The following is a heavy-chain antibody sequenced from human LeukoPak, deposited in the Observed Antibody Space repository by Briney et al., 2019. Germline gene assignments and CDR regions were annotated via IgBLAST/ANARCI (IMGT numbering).Heavy chain of an antibody. Sequence: PSETLSLTCTVSGGSITDYYWSWIRQPAGKGLEWIGRIYTSGSTNYNPSLKSRVTMSVDKSKNQFSLKLRSVTAADTAVYFCARDSCRSASCYNNWFDPWGQGTLVTVSP. CDR3: ARDSCRSASCYNNWFDP. CDR1: GGSITDYY. J-gene: IGHJ5*02. V-gene: IGHV4-4*07. CDR2: IYTSGST. D-gene: IGHD2-2*01.